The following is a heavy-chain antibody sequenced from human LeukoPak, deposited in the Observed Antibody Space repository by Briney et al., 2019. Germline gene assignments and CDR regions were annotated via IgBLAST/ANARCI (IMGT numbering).Heavy chain of an antibody. V-gene: IGHV3-23*01. CDR3: ARCPIVGVYSGVDH. CDR2: ISGSGIST. J-gene: IGHJ4*02. Sequence: GGSLRLSCAASGFTFSSYAMNWVRQAPGKGLEWVSHISGSGISTYYTDSVKGRFTISRGNSKNTLYLQMNSLRAEDTAVYYCARCPIVGVYSGVDHWGQGTLVTVSS. D-gene: IGHD1-26*01. CDR1: GFTFSSYA.